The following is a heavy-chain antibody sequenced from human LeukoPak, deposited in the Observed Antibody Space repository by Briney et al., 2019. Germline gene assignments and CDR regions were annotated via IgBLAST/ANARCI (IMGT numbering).Heavy chain of an antibody. CDR2: IYYSGST. J-gene: IGHJ6*02. D-gene: IGHD4-4*01. Sequence: NPSETLSLTCTVSGGSISSYYWSWIRQPPGKGLEWIGYIYYSGSTNYNPSLKSRVTISVDTSKNQFSLKLSSVTAADTAVYYCARHSPYSNYLLLYYYGMDVWGQGTTVTVSS. V-gene: IGHV4-59*08. CDR1: GGSISSYY. CDR3: ARHSPYSNYLLLYYYGMDV.